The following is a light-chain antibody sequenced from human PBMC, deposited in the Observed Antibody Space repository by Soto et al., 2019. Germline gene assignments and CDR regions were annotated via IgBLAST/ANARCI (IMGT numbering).Light chain of an antibody. CDR1: SSDVGTYNL. J-gene: IGLJ2*01. V-gene: IGLV2-23*01. Sequence: QSVLTQPASVSGSPGQSITISCTGTSSDVGTYNLLSWYQHHPGKAPKLMIYEASKRPSGVSIRFSGSKSGNTASLTISGLQAEDEADYYCCSYTSSSLVFGGGTKVTVL. CDR3: CSYTSSSLV. CDR2: EAS.